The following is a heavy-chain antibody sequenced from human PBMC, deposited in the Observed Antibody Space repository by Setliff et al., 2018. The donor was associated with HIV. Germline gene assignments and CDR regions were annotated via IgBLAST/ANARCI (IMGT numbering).Heavy chain of an antibody. CDR2: IYYSGST. V-gene: IGHV4-39*01. Sequence: SETLSLTCTVSGGSISSGSYYWSWIRQPAGKGLEWIGSIYYSGSTYYNPSLKSRVTLSVDTSKNRFFLRLSSVTAADTAVYYCARDFGVVIPQGRFDPWGQGTLVTVSS. CDR3: ARDFGVVIPQGRFDP. J-gene: IGHJ5*02. D-gene: IGHD3-3*01. CDR1: GGSISSGSYY.